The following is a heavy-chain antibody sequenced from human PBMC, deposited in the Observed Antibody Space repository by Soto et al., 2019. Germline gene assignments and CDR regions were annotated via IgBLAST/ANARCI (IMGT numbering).Heavy chain of an antibody. D-gene: IGHD1-26*01. CDR2: ISYSGST. Sequence: QVQLQESGPGLVKPSQTLSLTCTVSGASISCGGYYWNWIRQRPGKGLELIGYISYSGSTYYDPSLKRRVTISVDTSKNRSSLKVISVSAADTAVYNRARGREPKYDFDYWGQGTLVTVSS. CDR3: ARGREPKYDFDY. J-gene: IGHJ4*02. CDR1: GASISCGGYY. V-gene: IGHV4-31*03.